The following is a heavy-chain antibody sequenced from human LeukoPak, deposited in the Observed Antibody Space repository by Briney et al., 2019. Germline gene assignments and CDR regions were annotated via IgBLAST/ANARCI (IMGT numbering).Heavy chain of an antibody. CDR1: GVSFSGYY. CDR2: INHSGST. D-gene: IGHD6-13*01. Sequence: SETLSLTCAVYGVSFSGYYWSWLRQPPGKGLEWIGEINHSGSTNYNPSLKSRVTISVDTSKNQFSLKLSSVTAADTAVYYCARVVWYSSSWYDYFRFDYWGQGTLVTVSS. J-gene: IGHJ4*02. V-gene: IGHV4-34*01. CDR3: ARVVWYSSSWYDYFRFDY.